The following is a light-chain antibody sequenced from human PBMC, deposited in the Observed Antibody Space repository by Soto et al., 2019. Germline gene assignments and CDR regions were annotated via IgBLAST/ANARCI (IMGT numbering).Light chain of an antibody. Sequence: QSVLTQPPSASGTPGQRVTISCSGSSPNIGSNIVNWYQQLPGTAPKLLIYSSNQRPSGVPDRFSGSKSGTSASLAISGLQSEDDADYYCAAWDDSLNGYVFGTGTKLTVL. J-gene: IGLJ1*01. CDR3: AAWDDSLNGYV. CDR2: SSN. CDR1: SPNIGSNI. V-gene: IGLV1-44*01.